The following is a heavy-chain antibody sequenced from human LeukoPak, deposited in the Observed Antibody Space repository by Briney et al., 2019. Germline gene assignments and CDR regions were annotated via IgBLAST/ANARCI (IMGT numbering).Heavy chain of an antibody. CDR3: AKGGPGDGNWFDL. CDR2: ISYDGSNK. V-gene: IGHV3-30*18. CDR1: GFTFSGYD. J-gene: IGHJ5*02. Sequence: GGSLRLSCVASGFTFSGYDIHWVRQAPGKGLEWVTLISYDGSNKYYAGSVKGRFTISRDNPKNTLYLQMNSLRGEDTAVYYCAKGGPGDGNWFDLWGQGTLVTVSS. D-gene: IGHD2-21*02.